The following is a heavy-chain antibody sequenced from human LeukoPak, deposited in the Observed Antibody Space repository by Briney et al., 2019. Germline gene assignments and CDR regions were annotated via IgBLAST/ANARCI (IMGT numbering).Heavy chain of an antibody. CDR2: IQNDASTE. CDR1: GFIFSHYG. CDR3: ASPGAYYYDSSGYYSSGNDY. J-gene: IGHJ4*02. D-gene: IGHD3-22*01. V-gene: IGHV3-30*02. Sequence: PGGSLRLSCAASGFIFSHYGMHWVRQAPGKGLEWVAVIQNDASTENFADSVKGRFTISRDNSKNTLYLQMNSLRAEDTAVYYCASPGAYYYDSSGYYSSGNDYWGQGTLVTVSS.